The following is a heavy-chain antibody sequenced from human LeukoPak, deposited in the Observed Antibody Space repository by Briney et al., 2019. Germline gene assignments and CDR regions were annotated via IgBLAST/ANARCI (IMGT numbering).Heavy chain of an antibody. CDR1: GFSFSTYS. D-gene: IGHD2-15*01. Sequence: PGGSLRLSCAASGFSFSTYSMNWIRQAPGKGLEWVSYISSSGSTIYYADSVKGRFTISRDNAKNSLYLQMNSLRAEDTAVYYCARTWSNWFDPWGQGTLVTVSS. J-gene: IGHJ5*02. CDR2: ISSSGSTI. CDR3: ARTWSNWFDP. V-gene: IGHV3-48*04.